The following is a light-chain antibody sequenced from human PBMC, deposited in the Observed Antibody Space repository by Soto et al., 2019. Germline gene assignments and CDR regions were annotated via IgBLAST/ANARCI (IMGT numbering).Light chain of an antibody. V-gene: IGLV2-14*03. CDR3: SSYTSSNTYV. Sequence: QSVLIQPPSVSGSPGQSVPIPCTGTSSDVGTYDYVSWYQQHPGKVPKLMIYDVNNRPSGVSNRFSGSKSGNTASLTISGLQAEDEADYFCSSYTSSNTYVFGTGTKVTV. CDR2: DVN. CDR1: SSDVGTYDY. J-gene: IGLJ1*01.